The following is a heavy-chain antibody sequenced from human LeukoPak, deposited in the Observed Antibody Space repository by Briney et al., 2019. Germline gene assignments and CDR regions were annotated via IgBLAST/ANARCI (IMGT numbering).Heavy chain of an antibody. CDR2: IYHDERT. V-gene: IGHV3-53*01. D-gene: IGHD5-24*01. Sequence: QPGGSLLLSCAASGCSVSSLYMSWVRQPPGKGLEWVSVIYHDERTDYADSVRGRFTISRDNSKNTLYLQMNSLRVDDTAVYYCARARRVGYSNWDYWGQGTLVTVSS. J-gene: IGHJ4*02. CDR1: GCSVSSLY. CDR3: ARARRVGYSNWDY.